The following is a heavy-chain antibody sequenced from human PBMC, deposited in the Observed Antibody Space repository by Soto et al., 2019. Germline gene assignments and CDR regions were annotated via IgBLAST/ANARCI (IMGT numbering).Heavy chain of an antibody. Sequence: EVQLVESGGDLVKPGGCLRLSCAASGITFTNAWMSWVRQVPGKGLEWVGRIKNRAEGGTTDYAAPVRGRFTISRDDSRNTLFLQMNSLEPEDTAVYYCTTDPGDYEDFWGQGTLVTVSS. V-gene: IGHV3-15*01. CDR1: GITFTNAW. CDR2: IKNRAEGGTT. D-gene: IGHD4-17*01. CDR3: TTDPGDYEDF. J-gene: IGHJ4*02.